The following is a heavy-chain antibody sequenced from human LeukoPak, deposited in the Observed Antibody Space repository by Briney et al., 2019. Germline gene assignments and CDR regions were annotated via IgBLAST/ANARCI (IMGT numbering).Heavy chain of an antibody. CDR2: INPNSGDT. D-gene: IGHD1-26*01. CDR3: ARKREGAYGMDV. V-gene: IGHV1-2*06. Sequence: ASVKASCKASGYTLSGYYIHWVRQAPRQGLEWMGRINPNSGDTNYAQDFQGRVTMTRDTSITTAYMELSRLRSDDTALYYCARKREGAYGMDVWGQGTTVTVSS. J-gene: IGHJ6*02. CDR1: GYTLSGYY.